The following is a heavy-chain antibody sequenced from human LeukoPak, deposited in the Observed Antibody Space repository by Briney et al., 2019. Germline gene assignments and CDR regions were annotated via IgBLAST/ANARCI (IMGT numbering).Heavy chain of an antibody. CDR3: VKISTPISILYY. J-gene: IGHJ4*02. V-gene: IGHV3-23*01. D-gene: IGHD3-3*02. CDR2: ISGDGAGT. CDR1: GFTFSNCA. Sequence: GGSLRLSCAASGFTFSNCAMSWVRQAPGKGLAWVSSISGDGAGTYYSDSVRGRFTISRDNSKNSLSLQMNSLRVEDMAVYYCVKISTPISILYYWGQGTLVTVSS.